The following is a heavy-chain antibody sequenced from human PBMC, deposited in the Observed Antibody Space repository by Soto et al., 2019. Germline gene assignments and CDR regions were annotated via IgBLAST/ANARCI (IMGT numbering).Heavy chain of an antibody. CDR1: VGSFSGYY. CDR3: ARVAATIGYAFDI. J-gene: IGHJ3*02. D-gene: IGHD3-10*01. V-gene: IGHV4-34*01. Sequence: PSETLSLTCAVYVGSFSGYYWSWIRQPPGKGLDWIGEINHSGSTNYNPSLKSRVTISVDTSKNQFSLKLSSVTAADTAVYYCARVAATIGYAFDIWGQGTMVT. CDR2: INHSGST.